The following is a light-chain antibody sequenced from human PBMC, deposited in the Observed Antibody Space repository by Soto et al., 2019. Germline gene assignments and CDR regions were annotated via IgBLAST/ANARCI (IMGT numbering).Light chain of an antibody. CDR2: DVN. CDR1: SSDVGNYNY. J-gene: IGLJ1*01. Sequence: QSALTQPRSVSGSPGQSVTISCTGTSSDVGNYNYVPWYQQHPGKAPKLMIYDVNKRPSGVPDRFSGSKSGNTASLTISGLQAEDEADYYCCSYAGRYTFVFGTGTKLTVL. V-gene: IGLV2-11*01. CDR3: CSYAGRYTFV.